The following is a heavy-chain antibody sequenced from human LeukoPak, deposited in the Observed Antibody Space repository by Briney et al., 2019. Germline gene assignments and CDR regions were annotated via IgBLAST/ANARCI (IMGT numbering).Heavy chain of an antibody. D-gene: IGHD5-24*01. V-gene: IGHV3-23*01. J-gene: IGHJ4*02. CDR2: ISGSGGST. CDR1: GFTFSSYA. CDR3: AKDGDGYNSHFDY. Sequence: PGGSLRLSCAASGFTFSSYAMSWVRQAPGKGLEWVSAISGSGGSTYYADSVKGRFTISRDNSKNTLYLQMNSLRAEDTAVYYRAKDGDGYNSHFDYWGQGTLVTVSS.